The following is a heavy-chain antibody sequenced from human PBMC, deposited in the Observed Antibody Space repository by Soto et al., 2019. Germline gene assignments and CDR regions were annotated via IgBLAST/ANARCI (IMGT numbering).Heavy chain of an antibody. J-gene: IGHJ4*02. V-gene: IGHV1-69*13. CDR3: ARSSGWYSGCDY. D-gene: IGHD6-19*01. Sequence: RASVKVSCKASGGTFSSYAISWVRQAPGQGLEWMGGIIPIFGTANYAQKFQGRVTITADESTSTAYMELSSLRSEDTAVYYCARSSGWYSGCDYWGQGTLVTVSS. CDR2: IIPIFGTA. CDR1: GGTFSSYA.